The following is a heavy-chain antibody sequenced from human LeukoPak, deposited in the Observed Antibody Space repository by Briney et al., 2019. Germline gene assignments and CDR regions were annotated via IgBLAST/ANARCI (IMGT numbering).Heavy chain of an antibody. D-gene: IGHD1-26*01. Sequence: KPSETLSLTCPVSGGSISSSNYYWSWIRQSPGKGLECIGSIFYSGSTFYNPSPRSRATISVDTSKNYFSLKLTSVTAADTAVYYCASSRVGDVFDVWGQGTMVPISS. CDR3: ASSRVGDVFDV. CDR1: GGSISSSNYY. V-gene: IGHV4-39*02. J-gene: IGHJ3*01. CDR2: IFYSGST.